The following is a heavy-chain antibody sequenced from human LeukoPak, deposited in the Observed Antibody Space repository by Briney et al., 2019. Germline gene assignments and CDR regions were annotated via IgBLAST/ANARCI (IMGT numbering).Heavy chain of an antibody. D-gene: IGHD3-10*01. CDR1: GGSISSGGYS. V-gene: IGHV4-30-2*01. Sequence: EPSETLSLTCAVSGGSISSGGYSWSWIRQPPGKGLEWIGYIYHSGSTYYNPSLKSRVTISVDRSKNQFSLKLSSVTAADTAVYYCARVNYYGSGSYGPLYYFDYWGQGTLVTVSS. J-gene: IGHJ4*02. CDR2: IYHSGST. CDR3: ARVNYYGSGSYGPLYYFDY.